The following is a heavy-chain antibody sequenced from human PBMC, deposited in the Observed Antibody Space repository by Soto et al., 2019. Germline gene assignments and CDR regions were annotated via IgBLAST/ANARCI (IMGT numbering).Heavy chain of an antibody. D-gene: IGHD3-10*01. CDR2: IVSFSGVP. J-gene: IGHJ5*02. V-gene: IGHV1-69*04. Sequence: QVQLVQSGAEVKKPGSSVKISCKASGDTFSTYPITWVRQAPGQGLEWMGRIVSFSGVPNSAQKFQGRLTFTADKFTTTAYMELSSLRPEDTAFYYCARDGFAYGSGSFLATWGQGTMIIVSS. CDR1: GDTFSTYP. CDR3: ARDGFAYGSGSFLAT.